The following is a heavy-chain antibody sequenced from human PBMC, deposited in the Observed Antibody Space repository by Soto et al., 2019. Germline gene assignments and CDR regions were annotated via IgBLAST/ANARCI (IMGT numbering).Heavy chain of an antibody. CDR2: INHSGST. CDR3: ARTTYGSGSYYSYGYYYYGMDV. J-gene: IGHJ6*02. CDR1: GGSFSGYY. V-gene: IGHV4-34*01. D-gene: IGHD3-10*01. Sequence: SETLSLTCAVYGGSFSGYYWSWIRQPPGKGLEWIGEINHSGSTNYNPSLKSRVTISVDKSKNQFSLKLSSVTAADTAVYYCARTTYGSGSYYSYGYYYYGMDVWGQGTTVTVSS.